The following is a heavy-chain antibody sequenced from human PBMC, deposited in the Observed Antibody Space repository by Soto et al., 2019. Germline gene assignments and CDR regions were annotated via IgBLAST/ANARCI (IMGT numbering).Heavy chain of an antibody. V-gene: IGHV4-59*01. CDR1: GGAIISYY. Sequence: PSETLSLTCTVSGGAIISYYWICIGHPPGKGREWIGYIYYSGSTNYNPSLKSRVTISVDTSKNQFSLKLSSVTAADTAVYYCARDLGYCSGGSCYTWNWFDPWGQGTLVTVSS. CDR2: IYYSGST. CDR3: ARDLGYCSGGSCYTWNWFDP. J-gene: IGHJ5*02. D-gene: IGHD2-15*01.